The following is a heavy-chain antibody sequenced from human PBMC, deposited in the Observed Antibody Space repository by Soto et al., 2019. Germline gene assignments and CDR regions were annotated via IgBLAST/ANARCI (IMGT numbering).Heavy chain of an antibody. Sequence: GESLKISCKGSGYSFTSYWIGWVRQMPGKGLEWMGIIYPGDSDTRYSPSFQGQVTISADKSTSTAYLQWSSLKASDTAIYYCARTSAAGKYYYGMDVWGQGTTVTVSS. CDR3: ARTSAAGKYYYGMDV. J-gene: IGHJ6*02. CDR1: GYSFTSYW. D-gene: IGHD6-13*01. CDR2: IYPGDSDT. V-gene: IGHV5-51*01.